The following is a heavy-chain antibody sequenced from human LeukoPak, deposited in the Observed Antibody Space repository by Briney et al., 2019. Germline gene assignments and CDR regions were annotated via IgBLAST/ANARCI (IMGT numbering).Heavy chain of an antibody. J-gene: IGHJ4*02. V-gene: IGHV1-24*01. Sequence: ASVKVSCKASGGTFSSYAISWVRQAPGQGLEWMGGFDPEDGETIYAQKFQGRVTMTEDTSTDTAYMELSSLRSEDTAVYYCATAEYYYDSSGYYFVDYWGQGTLVTVSS. CDR1: GGTFSSYA. D-gene: IGHD3-22*01. CDR2: FDPEDGET. CDR3: ATAEYYYDSSGYYFVDY.